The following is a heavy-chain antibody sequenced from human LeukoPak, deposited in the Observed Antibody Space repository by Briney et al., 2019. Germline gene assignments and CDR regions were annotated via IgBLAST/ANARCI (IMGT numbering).Heavy chain of an antibody. J-gene: IGHJ4*02. CDR1: GYTFTGYY. CDR3: ATTYGSGSYYTPDY. D-gene: IGHD3-10*01. CDR2: INPNSGGT. Sequence: GASVKVSCKASGYTFTGYYMHWVRQAPGQGLEWMGWINPNSGGTNYAQKFQGRVTMTRDTSISTAYMELSSLRSDDTAVYYCATTYGSGSYYTPDYWGQGTLVTVSS. V-gene: IGHV1-2*02.